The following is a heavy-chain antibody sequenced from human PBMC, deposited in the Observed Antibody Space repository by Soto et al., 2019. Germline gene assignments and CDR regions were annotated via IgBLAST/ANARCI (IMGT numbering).Heavy chain of an antibody. Sequence: EAQLVQSGGGLVQPVGSLRLSCAASGFTFSTYWMHWVRQAPGKGLEWVSRISFDGTATTYADSVKGRFTISRDSAKNTLYLQMNSLRAEDTAVYYCAQLGYCSNVTCYSSIWGQGTQVTVSS. CDR3: AQLGYCSNVTCYSSI. CDR2: ISFDGTAT. J-gene: IGHJ4*02. V-gene: IGHV3-74*01. CDR1: GFTFSTYW. D-gene: IGHD2-8*01.